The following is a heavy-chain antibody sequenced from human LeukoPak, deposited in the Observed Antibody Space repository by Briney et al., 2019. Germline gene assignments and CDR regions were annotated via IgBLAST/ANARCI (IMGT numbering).Heavy chain of an antibody. D-gene: IGHD3-9*01. CDR2: INPNSGGT. CDR3: ARAQTPYYDFLTGHTPAATFDY. CDR1: GYTFTGYY. V-gene: IGHV1-2*04. Sequence: ASVKVSCKASGYTFTGYYMHWVRQAPGQGLEWMGWINPNSGGTNYAQKFQGWVTMTRDTSISTAYMELSRLRSDDTAVYYCARAQTPYYDFLTGHTPAATFDYWGQGTLVTVSS. J-gene: IGHJ4*02.